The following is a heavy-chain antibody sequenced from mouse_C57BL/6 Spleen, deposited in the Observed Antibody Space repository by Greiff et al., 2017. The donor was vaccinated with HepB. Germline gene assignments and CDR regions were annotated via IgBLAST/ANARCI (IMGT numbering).Heavy chain of an antibody. V-gene: IGHV1-80*01. J-gene: IGHJ4*01. CDR3: ARMGYYGSSYGAMDY. D-gene: IGHD1-1*01. Sequence: QVQLQQSGAELVKPGASVKISCKASGYAFSSYWMNWVKQRPGKGLEWIGQIYPGDGDTNYNGKFKGKATLTADKSSSTAYMQLSSLTSEDSAVYFCARMGYYGSSYGAMDYWGQGTSVTVSS. CDR2: IYPGDGDT. CDR1: GYAFSSYW.